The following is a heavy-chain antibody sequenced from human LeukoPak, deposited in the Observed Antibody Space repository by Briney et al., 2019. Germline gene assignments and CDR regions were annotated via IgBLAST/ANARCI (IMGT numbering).Heavy chain of an antibody. CDR3: AKNTDDYTWFDP. CDR2: IYTSGST. J-gene: IGHJ5*02. V-gene: IGHV4-4*07. CDR1: GGPISSYY. Sequence: SETLSLTCTASGGPISSYYWSWIRQPAGKGLEWIGRIYTSGSTNYNPSLKSRVTMSVDTSKNQFSLKLSSVTAADTAVYYCAKNTDDYTWFDPWGQGTLVTVSS. D-gene: IGHD4-11*01.